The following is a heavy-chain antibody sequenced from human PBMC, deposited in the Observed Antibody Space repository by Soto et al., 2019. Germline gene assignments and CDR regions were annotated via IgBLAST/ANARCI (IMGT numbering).Heavy chain of an antibody. CDR3: VRVYSNYDYYYYYGMDV. V-gene: IGHV4-30-4*01. Sequence: SETLSLTCTVSGGSISSGDYYWSWFRQPPGKGLEWIGYIYYSGSTYYNPSLKSRVTISVDTSKNQFPLKLSSVTAADTAVYYCVRVYSNYDYYYYYGMDVWGQGTTVTVSS. CDR1: GGSISSGDYY. D-gene: IGHD4-4*01. CDR2: IYYSGST. J-gene: IGHJ6*02.